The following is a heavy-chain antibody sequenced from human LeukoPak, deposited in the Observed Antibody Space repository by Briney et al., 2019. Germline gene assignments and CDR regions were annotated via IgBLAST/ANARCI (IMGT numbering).Heavy chain of an antibody. Sequence: GESLKISCKGSGYSFTSYWIGWVRQMPGKGLEWMGIISFGDSDSRYSPSFQGQVTISVDKSINTAYLQWSSLKASDTAMYYCATARPHRGFDIWGQGTMVTVST. V-gene: IGHV5-51*01. CDR2: ISFGDSDS. CDR3: ATARPHRGFDI. J-gene: IGHJ3*02. CDR1: GYSFTSYW.